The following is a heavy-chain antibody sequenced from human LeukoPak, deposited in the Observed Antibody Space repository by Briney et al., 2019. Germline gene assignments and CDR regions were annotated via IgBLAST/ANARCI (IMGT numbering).Heavy chain of an antibody. V-gene: IGHV3-30*04. CDR3: ARSYGSGSYSEYYFDY. Sequence: GGSLRLSCAASGFAFSSYAMHWVRQAPGKGLGWVAVISYDGSNKYYADSVKGRFTISRDNSKNTLYLQMNSLRAEDTAVYYCARSYGSGSYSEYYFDYWGQGTLVTVSS. CDR1: GFAFSSYA. D-gene: IGHD3-10*01. J-gene: IGHJ4*02. CDR2: ISYDGSNK.